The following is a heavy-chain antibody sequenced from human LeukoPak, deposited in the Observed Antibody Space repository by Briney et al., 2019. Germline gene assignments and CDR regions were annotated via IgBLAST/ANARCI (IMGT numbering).Heavy chain of an antibody. Sequence: PSETLSLTCTVSGYSISSGYYWGWIRQPPGRGLDWIRNVYHTGRTYYNPSRKSRVTISVDTSKNQFSLKLDSVTAADSAVYYCARDMDSSSFVESWGQGTLVTVSS. V-gene: IGHV4-38-2*02. CDR3: ARDMDSSSFVES. CDR1: GYSISSGYY. J-gene: IGHJ4*02. D-gene: IGHD6-6*01. CDR2: VYHTGRT.